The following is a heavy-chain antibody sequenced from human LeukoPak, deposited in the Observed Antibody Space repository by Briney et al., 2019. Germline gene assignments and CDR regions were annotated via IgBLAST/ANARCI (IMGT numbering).Heavy chain of an antibody. J-gene: IGHJ5*02. CDR3: ARPRVPVAGTRYFDT. V-gene: IGHV3-23*01. D-gene: IGHD6-19*01. Sequence: PGGSLRLSCAASGFTFSSYAMSWVRQAPGKGLEWVSIIGSDGTIFYADSVEGRFSISRDNSKNTLYLQMNSLRAEDTAIYYCARPRVPVAGTRYFDTWGQGTLVTVSS. CDR1: GFTFSSYA. CDR2: IGSDGTI.